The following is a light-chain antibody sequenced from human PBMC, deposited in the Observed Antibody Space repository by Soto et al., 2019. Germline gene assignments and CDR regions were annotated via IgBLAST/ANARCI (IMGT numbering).Light chain of an antibody. CDR1: QSVSRSY. V-gene: IGKV3-20*01. Sequence: ENVLKKSPGTLSLSPGERATLSCRASQSVSRSYLAWYQHKPGQAPRLLIFGASTRATGIPDRFSGSGSGADFTLIISRLEPEDFAVYYCQQYGSTPLTFGGGTKVDIK. CDR3: QQYGSTPLT. CDR2: GAS. J-gene: IGKJ4*01.